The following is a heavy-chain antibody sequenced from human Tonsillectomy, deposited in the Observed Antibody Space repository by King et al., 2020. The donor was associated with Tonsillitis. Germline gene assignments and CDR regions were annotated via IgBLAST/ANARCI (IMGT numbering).Heavy chain of an antibody. Sequence: VQLQQWGAGLLKPSETLSLTCAVYGGSFSGYYWSWIRQPPGKGLEWIGEIHHSGSTNYNPSLKSRVTISVDTSKTQFSLKLSTVTAADTAVYYCARGPPGYCSGDSSYNRFVYWAQRTVVTVSS. CDR2: IHHSGST. D-gene: IGHD2-15*01. V-gene: IGHV4-34*01. J-gene: IGHJ4*02. CDR1: GGSFSGYY. CDR3: ARGPPGYCSGDSSYNRFVY.